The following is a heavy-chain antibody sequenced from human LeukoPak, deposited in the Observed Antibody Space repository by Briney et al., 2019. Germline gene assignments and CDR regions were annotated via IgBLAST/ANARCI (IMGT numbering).Heavy chain of an antibody. V-gene: IGHV3-53*01. CDR2: IYSGGST. CDR1: GFTVSSNY. J-gene: IGHJ4*02. D-gene: IGHD6-13*01. CDR3: ARTYSSSWATFDY. Sequence: PGGSLRLSCAASGFTVSSNYMSWVRQAPGKGLEWVSVIYSGGSTYYADSVKGRFTISRDNSKNTLYLQMNSLRAEDTAVYYCARTYSSSWATFDYWGQGTLVTVSS.